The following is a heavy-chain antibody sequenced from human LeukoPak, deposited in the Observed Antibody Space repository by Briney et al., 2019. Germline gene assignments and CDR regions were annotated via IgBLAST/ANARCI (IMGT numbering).Heavy chain of an antibody. J-gene: IGHJ4*02. CDR2: ISGSGGST. D-gene: IGHD5-18*01. CDR1: GFTFSSYA. Sequence: PGGSLRLSCAASGFTFSSYAMSWVRQAPGKGLEWVSAISGSGGSTYYADPVKGRFTISRDNSKNTLYLQMNSLRAEDTAVYYCAKDFNSGYSYGSVDYWGQGTLVTVSS. V-gene: IGHV3-23*01. CDR3: AKDFNSGYSYGSVDY.